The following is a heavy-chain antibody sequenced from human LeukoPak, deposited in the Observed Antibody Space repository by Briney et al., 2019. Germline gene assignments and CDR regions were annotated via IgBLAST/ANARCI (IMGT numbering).Heavy chain of an antibody. J-gene: IGHJ5*02. V-gene: IGHV3-9*01. D-gene: IGHD3-10*01. CDR2: ISWNSGSI. Sequence: GRSLRLSCAASGFTFDDYAMHWVRQAPGKGLEWVSGISWNSGSIGYADSVKGRFTISRDNAKNSLYLQMNSLRAEDTALYYCAKDRTPWDYGSGSYYYPTSNWFDPWGQGTLVTVSS. CDR1: GFTFDDYA. CDR3: AKDRTPWDYGSGSYYYPTSNWFDP.